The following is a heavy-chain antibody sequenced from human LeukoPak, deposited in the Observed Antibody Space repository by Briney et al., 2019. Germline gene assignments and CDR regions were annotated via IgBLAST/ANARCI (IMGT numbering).Heavy chain of an antibody. V-gene: IGHV4-31*03. J-gene: IGHJ4*02. CDR1: GVSISSGGYY. Sequence: SETLSLTCTVSGVSISSGGYYWSWIRQHPGKGLEWIGYIYYSGSTYYNPSLKSRVTISVDTSKNQFSLMLSSVTAADTAVYYCAREVGEYYFDYWGQGTLVTVSS. CDR2: IYYSGST. CDR3: AREVGEYYFDY. D-gene: IGHD3-16*01.